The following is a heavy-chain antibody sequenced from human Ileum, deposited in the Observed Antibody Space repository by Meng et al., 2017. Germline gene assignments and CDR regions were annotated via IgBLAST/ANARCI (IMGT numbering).Heavy chain of an antibody. CDR3: VRNEGYSLGD. D-gene: IGHD2-21*01. V-gene: IGHV4-4*02. CDR1: GDSISSRDW. CDR2: ISQESGRT. Sequence: GQRQESGPGLVKPSGTLSLNCAVTGDSISSRDWWSWVRQPPGKGLEWIGEISQESGRTNYNPSLKSRVTISLDKSKNQFSLNLNSVTAADTAVYYCVRNEGYSLGDWGQGTLVTVSS. J-gene: IGHJ4*02.